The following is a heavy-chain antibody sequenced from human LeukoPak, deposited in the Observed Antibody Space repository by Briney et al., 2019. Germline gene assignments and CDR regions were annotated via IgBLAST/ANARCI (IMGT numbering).Heavy chain of an antibody. V-gene: IGHV1-18*01. CDR1: GYTFTTYG. J-gene: IGHJ4*02. CDR3: VREVYGTFDY. Sequence: GASVKVSCKASGYTFTTYGISWVRQAPGQGLEWMGWINPHNGNTKYAQKLQGRVTMTTDTSTTTAYMELRSLRSDDTAVYYCVREVYGTFDYWGQGTLVTVSS. D-gene: IGHD2/OR15-2a*01. CDR2: INPHNGNT.